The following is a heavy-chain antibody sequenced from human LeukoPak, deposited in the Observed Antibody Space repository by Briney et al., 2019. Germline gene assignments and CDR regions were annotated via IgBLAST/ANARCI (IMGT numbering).Heavy chain of an antibody. CDR1: GVTFSSYA. J-gene: IGHJ5*02. D-gene: IGHD3-10*01. Sequence: GGSLRLSCAASGVTFSSYAMSWVRQAPGKGLEWVSAISGSGGSTYYADSVKGRFTISRDNSKNTPYLQMTSLRAEGTAVYYCAKFGDLNWFDPWGQGTLVTVSS. V-gene: IGHV3-23*01. CDR3: AKFGDLNWFDP. CDR2: ISGSGGST.